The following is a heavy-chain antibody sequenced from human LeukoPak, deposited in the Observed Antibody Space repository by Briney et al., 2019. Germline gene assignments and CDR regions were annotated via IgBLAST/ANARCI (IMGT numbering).Heavy chain of an antibody. J-gene: IGHJ4*02. CDR1: GGSISSSSYY. CDR2: IYYSGST. Sequence: PSETLSLTCTVSGGSISSSSYYWGWIRQPPGKGLEWFGSIYYSGSTYYNPSLKSRVTISVDTSKNQFSLKLSSVTAADTAVYYCARDPSSRIAVAGTGYWGQGTLVTVSS. CDR3: ARDPSSRIAVAGTGY. D-gene: IGHD6-19*01. V-gene: IGHV4-39*07.